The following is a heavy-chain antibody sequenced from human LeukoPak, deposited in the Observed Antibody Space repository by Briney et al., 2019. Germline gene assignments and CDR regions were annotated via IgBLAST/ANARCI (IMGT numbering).Heavy chain of an antibody. J-gene: IGHJ6*02. V-gene: IGHV3-23*01. D-gene: IGHD5-18*01. CDR2: ISGSGGST. CDR3: AKAPPDSYYYYYGMDV. Sequence: GGSLRLPCAASGFTFTGYAMSWVRQAPGKGLEWVSAISGSGGSTYYADSVKGRFTISRDNSKNTLYLQMNSLRAEDTAVYYCAKAPPDSYYYYYGMDVWGQGTTVTVSS. CDR1: GFTFTGYA.